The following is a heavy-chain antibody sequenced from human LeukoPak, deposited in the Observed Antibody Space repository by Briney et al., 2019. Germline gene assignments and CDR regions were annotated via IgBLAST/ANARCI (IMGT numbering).Heavy chain of an antibody. J-gene: IGHJ6*03. V-gene: IGHV4-59*01. CDR1: SGSISSYY. Sequence: SETLSLTCTLSSGSISSYYWSWIRHPPGEGLEWIGYIYYRGCTNYNPSLKSRVNISVDTSKDQFSLKLSSVTAADTAVYYCAREIAARPTYYYYIDVWGKRTTVSVSS. CDR2: IYYRGCT. CDR3: AREIAARPTYYYYIDV. D-gene: IGHD6-6*01.